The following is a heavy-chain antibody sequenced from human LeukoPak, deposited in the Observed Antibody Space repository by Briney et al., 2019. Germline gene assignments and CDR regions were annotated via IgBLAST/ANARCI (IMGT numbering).Heavy chain of an antibody. CDR2: IYSTGGK. Sequence: GGSLRLSCAASGFSFSYSWMSWVRQAPGKGLEWVSIIYSTGGKYYADSVKGRFTISRDNSKHMLYLQMNSLRAEDTAVYYCARGSDGWFAFDYWGQGILVTVSS. CDR1: GFSFSYSW. CDR3: ARGSDGWFAFDY. D-gene: IGHD6-19*01. V-gene: IGHV3-66*01. J-gene: IGHJ4*02.